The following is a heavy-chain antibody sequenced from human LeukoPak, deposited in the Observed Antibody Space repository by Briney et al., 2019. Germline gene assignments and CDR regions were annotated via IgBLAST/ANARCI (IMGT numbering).Heavy chain of an antibody. V-gene: IGHV1-18*01. CDR2: ISTYNGNT. Sequence: ASVKVSCKASGYTFTTYSISWVRQAPGQGLEWMGWISTYNGNTKYPQKLQDRVIMTTDTSTSTACMELRSLTSDDTAAYYCARDPELRLFDYWGQGTLVTVSS. D-gene: IGHD1-26*01. CDR3: ARDPELRLFDY. CDR1: GYTFTTYS. J-gene: IGHJ4*02.